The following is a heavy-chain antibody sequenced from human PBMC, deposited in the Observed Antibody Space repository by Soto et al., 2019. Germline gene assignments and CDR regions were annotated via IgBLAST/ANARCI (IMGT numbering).Heavy chain of an antibody. Sequence: GESLKISCQGSGYNFASFWIAWVRQMPGKGLEWMGIIYPGDSATTYSPSFQGQVTISADKPINTAYLQRSSLRASDTAIYYCARNESIGGRLNYFDTWGQGTQVTVSS. CDR1: GYNFASFW. D-gene: IGHD6-6*01. V-gene: IGHV5-51*04. CDR2: IYPGDSAT. J-gene: IGHJ5*02. CDR3: ARNESIGGRLNYFDT.